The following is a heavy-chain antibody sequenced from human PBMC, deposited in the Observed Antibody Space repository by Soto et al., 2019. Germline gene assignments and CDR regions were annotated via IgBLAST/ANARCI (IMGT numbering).Heavy chain of an antibody. J-gene: IGHJ4*02. CDR1: GGSISSYY. Sequence: SETLSLTCTVSGGSISSYYWSWIRQPPGKGLEWIGSIYYRGNAYYNPSLQTRVTISLDKSKSQSSLKLNSVTAADSAVYFCARLEGLATISYYFDFWGPGALVTVSS. V-gene: IGHV4-59*05. CDR2: IYYRGNA. D-gene: IGHD1-1*01. CDR3: ARLEGLATISYYFDF.